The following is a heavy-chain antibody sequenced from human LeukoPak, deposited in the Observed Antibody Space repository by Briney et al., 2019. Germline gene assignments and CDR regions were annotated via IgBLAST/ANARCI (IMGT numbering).Heavy chain of an antibody. CDR2: IYYSGST. CDR3: ARHRRIRYPFDY. V-gene: IGHV4-39*07. D-gene: IGHD3-9*01. CDR1: GGSISSSSYY. J-gene: IGHJ4*02. Sequence: SETLSLTCTVSGGSISSSSYYWGWIRQPPGKGLEWIGSIYYSGSTYYNPSLKSRVTISVDTSKNQFSLRLSSVTAADTAVYYCARHRRIRYPFDYWGQGTLVTVSS.